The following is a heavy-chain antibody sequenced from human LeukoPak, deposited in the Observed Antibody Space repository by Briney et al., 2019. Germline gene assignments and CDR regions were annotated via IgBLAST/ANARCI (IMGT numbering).Heavy chain of an antibody. D-gene: IGHD6-19*01. CDR1: SGSISGAISRYS. J-gene: IGHJ4*02. CDR3: ARGRAVAGQELFDY. CDR2: IYTSGST. Sequence: SETLSLACTVSSGSISGAISRYSWNWLRQPAGKGLEWLGRIYTSGSTNYNPSLRSRVTMSVDTSRTQFSLKVSSVTAADTAVYYCARGRAVAGQELFDYWGQGTLVTVSS. V-gene: IGHV4-4*07.